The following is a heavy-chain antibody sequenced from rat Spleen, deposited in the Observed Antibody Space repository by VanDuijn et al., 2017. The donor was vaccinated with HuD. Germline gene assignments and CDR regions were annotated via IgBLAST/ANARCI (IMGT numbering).Heavy chain of an antibody. Sequence: EVQLVESGGGLVQPGRSLKLSCVASGFTFNNYWMTWIRQAPGKGLEWVASISYDGSSTYYRDSVKGRFTTSRDNAKNTQYLQMDSLGSEDTATYYCARVTTALITTGVMDAWGQGASVTVSP. D-gene: IGHD1-1*01. CDR3: ARVTTALITTGVMDA. CDR2: ISYDGSST. J-gene: IGHJ4*01. CDR1: GFTFNNYW. V-gene: IGHV5-31*01.